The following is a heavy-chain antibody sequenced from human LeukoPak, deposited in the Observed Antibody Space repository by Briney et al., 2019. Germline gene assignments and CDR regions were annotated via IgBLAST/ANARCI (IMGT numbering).Heavy chain of an antibody. D-gene: IGHD5-12*01. CDR3: AKGERAYSGYDVGDY. CDR1: GXTFSSYW. Sequence: PGGSLRLSCAASGXTFSSYWLHWVRQAPGKGQEWVSRISGSGATTSYADSVKGRFTISRDNSKNTLYLQMNSLRVEDTAVYYCAKGERAYSGYDVGDYWGQGTLVTVSS. V-gene: IGHV3-23*01. J-gene: IGHJ4*02. CDR2: ISGSGATT.